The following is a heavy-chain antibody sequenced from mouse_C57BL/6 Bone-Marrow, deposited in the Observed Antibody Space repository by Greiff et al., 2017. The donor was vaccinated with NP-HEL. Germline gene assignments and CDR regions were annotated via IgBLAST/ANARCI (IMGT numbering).Heavy chain of an antibody. V-gene: IGHV1-63*01. CDR1: GYTFTNYW. Sequence: VQLQQSGAELVRPGTSVKMSCKASGYTFTNYWIGWAKQRPGNGLEWIGDIYPGGGYTNYNEKFKGKATLTADKSSSTAYMQLSSLTSEDSAIYYCARDGGLRWYFDVWGRGTTVTVSS. CDR3: ARDGGLRWYFDV. J-gene: IGHJ1*03. CDR2: IYPGGGYT. D-gene: IGHD2-4*01.